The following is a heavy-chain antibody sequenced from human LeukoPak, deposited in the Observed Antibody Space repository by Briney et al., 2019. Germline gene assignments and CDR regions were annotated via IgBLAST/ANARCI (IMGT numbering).Heavy chain of an antibody. Sequence: GGSLRLSCAASGFTLSSNWMHWVRQAPGKGLVWVSRINSDGSSTSYADSVKGRFTISRDNAKNSLYLQMTSLRAEDTAVYYCARVNSRDWSFDLWGRGTQVAVSS. V-gene: IGHV3-74*01. CDR2: INSDGSST. CDR1: GFTLSSNW. J-gene: IGHJ2*01. D-gene: IGHD1-7*01. CDR3: ARVNSRDWSFDL.